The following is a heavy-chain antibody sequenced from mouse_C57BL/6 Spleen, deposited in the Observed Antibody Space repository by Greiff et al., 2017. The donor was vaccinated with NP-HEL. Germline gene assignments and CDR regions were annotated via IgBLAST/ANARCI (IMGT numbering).Heavy chain of an antibody. D-gene: IGHD2-4*01. V-gene: IGHV1-69*01. CDR3: ARSDDYSYAMDY. Sequence: QVQLQQPGAELVMPGASVKLSCKASGYTFTSYWMHWVKQRPGQGLEWIGEIDPSDSYTNYNQKFKGKSTLTVDKSSSTAYMQLSSLTSEDSAVYYCARSDDYSYAMDYWGQGTSVTVSS. CDR2: IDPSDSYT. J-gene: IGHJ4*01. CDR1: GYTFTSYW.